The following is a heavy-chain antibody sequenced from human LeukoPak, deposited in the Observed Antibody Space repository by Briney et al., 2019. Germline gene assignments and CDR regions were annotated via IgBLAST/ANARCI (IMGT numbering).Heavy chain of an antibody. CDR2: IFPYDSDT. Sequence: GESLRISCKGSGYSFHNYWIDWMRQMPGKGLEWMAIIFPYDSDTRYSPSFQGQVTISADKSISTAYLQWNSLKASDTAMYYCARPGSGGPDYWGQGTLVTVSS. CDR3: ARPGSGGPDY. V-gene: IGHV5-51*01. D-gene: IGHD3-3*01. J-gene: IGHJ4*02. CDR1: GYSFHNYW.